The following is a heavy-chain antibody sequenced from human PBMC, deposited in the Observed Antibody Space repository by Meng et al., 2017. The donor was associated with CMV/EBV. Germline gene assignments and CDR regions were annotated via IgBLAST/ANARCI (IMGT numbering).Heavy chain of an antibody. V-gene: IGHV1-2*02. CDR2: INPNDDT. J-gene: IGHJ4*02. D-gene: IGHD6-19*01. Sequence: QVQRVQSGAEVKNPGCSVKVSCKASGYNVTDYYIHWRRQAPGQWLEWMGWINPNDDTNYAQNFQGRVTMTRDMSINTVYMELSRLTSDDTAVYYCARSSGWSRFDYWGLGTLVTVSS. CDR1: GYNVTDYY. CDR3: ARSSGWSRFDY.